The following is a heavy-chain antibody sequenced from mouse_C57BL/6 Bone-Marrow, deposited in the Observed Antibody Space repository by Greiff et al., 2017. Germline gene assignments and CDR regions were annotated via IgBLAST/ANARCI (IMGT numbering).Heavy chain of an antibody. V-gene: IGHV5-12*01. CDR1: GFTFSDYY. J-gene: IGHJ4*01. D-gene: IGHD1-1*01. CDR3: ARQNSISYYYMDY. Sequence: VKLMESGGGLVQPGGSLKLSCAASGFTFSDYYMYWVRQTPEKRLEWVAYMSNGGGSTYYPDTVKGRFTISRDNAKNTLYLQMSRLKSEDTAMYYCARQNSISYYYMDYWGQGTSLTVSS. CDR2: MSNGGGST.